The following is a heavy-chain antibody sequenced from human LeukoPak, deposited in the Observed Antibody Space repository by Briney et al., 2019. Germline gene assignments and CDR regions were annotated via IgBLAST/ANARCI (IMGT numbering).Heavy chain of an antibody. CDR1: GYSISSGYY. Sequence: PSETLSLTCTVSGYSISSGYYWGWIRQPPGKGREWIGSIYHSGSTYYNPSLKSRVTISVDTSKNQFSLKRSSVTSADTAVYYCARGGLPMVRGVIIYYYYYMDVWGKGTTVTVSS. J-gene: IGHJ6*03. V-gene: IGHV4-38-2*02. CDR3: ARGGLPMVRGVIIYYYYYMDV. D-gene: IGHD3-10*01. CDR2: IYHSGST.